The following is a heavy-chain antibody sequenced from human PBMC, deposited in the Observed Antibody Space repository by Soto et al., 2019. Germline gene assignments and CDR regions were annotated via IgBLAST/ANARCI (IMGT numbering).Heavy chain of an antibody. CDR3: SRDVRSIVEVVGGRVLDF. J-gene: IGHJ4*02. CDR2: ISGYHGHT. CDR1: GYNFASYG. V-gene: IGHV1-18*01. D-gene: IGHD2-15*01. Sequence: QVQLVQSGTEVTKPGASVKVACKTSGYNFASYGISWVRQAPGQGLEWMGWISGYHGHTSYAQNVHDRVTMTTDTSTTTASMEVRSLRSDDTAISSSSRDVRSIVEVVGGRVLDFWGQGTLVTVSS.